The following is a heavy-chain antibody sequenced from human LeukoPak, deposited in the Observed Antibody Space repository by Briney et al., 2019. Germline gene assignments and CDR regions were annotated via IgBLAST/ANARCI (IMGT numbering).Heavy chain of an antibody. CDR3: ASLGGSGWSVGGYYYGMDV. V-gene: IGHV3-21*01. CDR2: ISSSSSYI. J-gene: IGHJ6*02. CDR1: GFTFSSYS. Sequence: GGSLRLSCAASGFTFSSYSMNWVRQAPGKGLEWVSSISSSSSYIYYADSVKGRFTLSRDNAKNSLYLQMNSLRAEDTAVYYCASLGGSGWSVGGYYYGMDVWGQGTTVTVSS. D-gene: IGHD6-19*01.